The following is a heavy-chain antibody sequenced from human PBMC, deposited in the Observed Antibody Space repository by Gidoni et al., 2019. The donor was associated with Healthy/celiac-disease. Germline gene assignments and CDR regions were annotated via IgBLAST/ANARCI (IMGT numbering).Heavy chain of an antibody. CDR1: GGSISSYY. D-gene: IGHD3-10*01. CDR2: IYYSGST. Sequence: QVQLQESGPGLVKPSETLSLTCTVSGGSISSYYWSWIRQPPGKGLEWIGYIYYSGSTNYNPSLKSRVTISVDTSKNQFSLKLSSVTAADTAVYYCARDRPNRWFGELAYYMDVWGKGTTVTVSS. V-gene: IGHV4-59*01. J-gene: IGHJ6*03. CDR3: ARDRPNRWFGELAYYMDV.